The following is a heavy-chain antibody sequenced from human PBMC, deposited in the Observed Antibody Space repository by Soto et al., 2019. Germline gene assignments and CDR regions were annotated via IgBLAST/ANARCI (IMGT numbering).Heavy chain of an antibody. D-gene: IGHD3-9*01. J-gene: IGHJ6*02. CDR1: GGSFSGYY. Sequence: SDTLSLTCAVYGGSFSGYYWSWIRQPPGKGLEWIGEVNHSGSTNYNPSLKSRVTISVDTSKNQFSLKLSSVTAADTAVYYCARGRAYYDILTGYYKNYYYGMDVWGQGTTVTVSS. CDR2: VNHSGST. CDR3: ARGRAYYDILTGYYKNYYYGMDV. V-gene: IGHV4-34*01.